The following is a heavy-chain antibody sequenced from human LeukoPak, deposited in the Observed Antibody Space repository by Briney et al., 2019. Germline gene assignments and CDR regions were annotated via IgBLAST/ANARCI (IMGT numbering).Heavy chain of an antibody. D-gene: IGHD1-14*01. J-gene: IGHJ5*02. V-gene: IGHV1-8*01. CDR1: GYTFTSYD. CDR2: MNPNSGGT. CDR3: ARGPRNDP. Sequence: ASVKVSCKASGYTFTSYDINWVRQATGQGLEWMGWMNPNSGGTNYAQKFQGRVTMTRDTSISTAYMELSSLRSDDTAVYFCARGPRNDPWGQGTLVTVSS.